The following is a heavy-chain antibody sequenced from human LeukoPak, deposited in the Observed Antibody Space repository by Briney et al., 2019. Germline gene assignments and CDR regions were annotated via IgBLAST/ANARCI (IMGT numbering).Heavy chain of an antibody. CDR2: INPSGGST. Sequence: ASVKVSCKASGYTFTSYYMHWVRQAPGQGLEWMGIINPSGGSTSYAQKFQGRVTMTGDTSTSTVYMELSSLRSEDTAVYYCARDKGLRFLEWLSPFDPWGQGTLVTVSS. V-gene: IGHV1-46*01. CDR3: ARDKGLRFLEWLSPFDP. J-gene: IGHJ5*02. CDR1: GYTFTSYY. D-gene: IGHD3-3*01.